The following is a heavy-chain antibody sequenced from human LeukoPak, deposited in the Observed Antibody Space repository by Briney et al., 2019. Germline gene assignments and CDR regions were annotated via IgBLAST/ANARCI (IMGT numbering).Heavy chain of an antibody. Sequence: PSETLSLTCAVYGGSFSGYYWSWIRQPPGKGLEWIGEINHSGSTNYNPSLKSRVTISVDTSKNQFSLKLSSVTAADTAVYYCARGGYSNWDYFDYWGQGTLVTVSS. CDR1: GGSFSGYY. CDR3: ARGGYSNWDYFDY. J-gene: IGHJ4*02. V-gene: IGHV4-34*01. D-gene: IGHD2-15*01. CDR2: INHSGST.